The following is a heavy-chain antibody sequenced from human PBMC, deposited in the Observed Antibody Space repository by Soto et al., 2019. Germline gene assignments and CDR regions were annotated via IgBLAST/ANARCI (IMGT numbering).Heavy chain of an antibody. D-gene: IGHD3-3*01. CDR1: GGSVKGYY. J-gene: IGHJ5*02. Sequence: PSATLSLNFAFYGGSVKGYYWNWIRQPPGKGLEWIGEINHTGGTHYNPSLKSRVTMSVDTSKNQFSLRLSSVTAADTAIYYCATRITVFGLLIPPFDPWGQGTQVTVSS. CDR2: INHTGGT. CDR3: ATRITVFGLLIPPFDP. V-gene: IGHV4-34*01.